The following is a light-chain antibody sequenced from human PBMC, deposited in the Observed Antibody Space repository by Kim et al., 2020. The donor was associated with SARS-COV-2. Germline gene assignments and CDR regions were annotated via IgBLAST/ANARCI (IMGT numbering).Light chain of an antibody. CDR2: DAS. V-gene: IGKV1-5*01. CDR1: QTINSW. CDR3: QYYNDYST. J-gene: IGKJ1*01. Sequence: DIQLTQSPSTLSASVGDRVTITCRASQTINSWLAWYQQKPGEAPKLVIYDASSLESGVPSRFSGSGSGTEFTLTISSLQPDDFATYYCQYYNDYSTFGQGTKVDIK.